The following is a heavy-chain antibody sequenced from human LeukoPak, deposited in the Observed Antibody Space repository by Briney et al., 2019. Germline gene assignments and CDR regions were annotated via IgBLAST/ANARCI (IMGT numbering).Heavy chain of an antibody. V-gene: IGHV1-8*01. CDR3: ARLCYSGLDY. D-gene: IGHD1-26*01. J-gene: IGHJ4*02. CDR1: GYTFSEFE. CDR2: IHPDSGNT. Sequence: ASVKVSCKASGYTFSEFEIHWVRQATGQGLEWMGWIHPDSGNTDYAQKFQDRLTMTRETSTTTAYMELSSLRSEDTAVYYCARLCYSGLDYWGQGSLVSVS.